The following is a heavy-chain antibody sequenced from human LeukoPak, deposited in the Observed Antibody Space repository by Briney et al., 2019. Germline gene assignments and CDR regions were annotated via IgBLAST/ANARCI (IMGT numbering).Heavy chain of an antibody. Sequence: QPGGSLRLSCAASGFTFSSYWMHWVRQAPGKGLVWVSRINSDGSSTSYADPVKGRFTISRDNAKNTLYLQMNSLRAEDTAVYYCARGGSKMVRGVTYAFDIWGQGTMVTVSS. CDR2: INSDGSST. J-gene: IGHJ3*02. CDR1: GFTFSSYW. CDR3: ARGGSKMVRGVTYAFDI. D-gene: IGHD3-10*01. V-gene: IGHV3-74*01.